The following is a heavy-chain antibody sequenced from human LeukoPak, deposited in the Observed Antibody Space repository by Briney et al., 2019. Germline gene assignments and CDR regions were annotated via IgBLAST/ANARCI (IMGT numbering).Heavy chain of an antibody. CDR2: IKQDGSEK. V-gene: IGHV3-7*01. CDR1: GFTLSSYW. J-gene: IGHJ6*03. CDR3: ARDIAAAGTFYYYYMDV. D-gene: IGHD6-13*01. Sequence: PGGSLRLSCAASGFTLSSYWMSWVRQAPGKGLEWVANIKQDGSEKYYVDSVKGRFTISRDNAKNSLYLQMNSLRAEDTAVYYCARDIAAAGTFYYYYMDVWGKGTTVTVSS.